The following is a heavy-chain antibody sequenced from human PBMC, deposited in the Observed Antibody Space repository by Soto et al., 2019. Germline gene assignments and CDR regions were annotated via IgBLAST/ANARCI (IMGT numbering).Heavy chain of an antibody. V-gene: IGHV3-23*01. J-gene: IGHJ4*02. CDR2: MTVTGAVT. D-gene: IGHD2-15*01. Sequence: EVQLLESGGGVAQPGGSLRLSCAASGFTFSTYAMSWVRQAPGKGLEWVSGMTVTGAVTYYADSVKGRFTISRDNSKNMLYLQMNGLSADDTALYYCARGLTGRNAMFDYWGPGTLVTVST. CDR3: ARGLTGRNAMFDY. CDR1: GFTFSTYA.